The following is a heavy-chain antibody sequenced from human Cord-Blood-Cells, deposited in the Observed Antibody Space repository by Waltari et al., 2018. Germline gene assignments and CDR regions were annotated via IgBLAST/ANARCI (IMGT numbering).Heavy chain of an antibody. CDR2: IYYSGST. D-gene: IGHD6-13*01. V-gene: IGHV4-39*01. CDR3: ARHRGYSSSWPLDY. Sequence: QLQLQESGPGLVKPSETLSLTCTVSGGSISSSSYYWGWSRQPPGKGLEWIGNIYYSGSTYYNPSLKSRVTISVDTSKNQFSLKLSSVTAADTAVYYCARHRGYSSSWPLDYWGQGTLVTVSS. CDR1: GGSISSSSYY. J-gene: IGHJ4*02.